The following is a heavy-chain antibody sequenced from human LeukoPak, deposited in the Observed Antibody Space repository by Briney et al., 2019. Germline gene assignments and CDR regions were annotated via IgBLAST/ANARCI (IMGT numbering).Heavy chain of an antibody. CDR1: GGSISSSNW. Sequence: TSETLSLTCAVSGGSISSSNWWSWVRQPPGKGPEWIGEIYHSGSTNYNPSLKSRVTISVDKSKNQFSLKLSSVTAADTAVYYCARKEDYGDYFDYWGQGTLVTASS. CDR3: ARKEDYGDYFDY. J-gene: IGHJ4*02. V-gene: IGHV4-4*02. CDR2: IYHSGST. D-gene: IGHD4-17*01.